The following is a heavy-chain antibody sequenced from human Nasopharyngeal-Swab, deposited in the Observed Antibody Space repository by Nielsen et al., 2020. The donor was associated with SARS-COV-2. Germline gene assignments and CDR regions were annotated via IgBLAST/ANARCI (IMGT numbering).Heavy chain of an antibody. V-gene: IGHV3-15*01. Sequence: GESLKISCAASGFTFSNAWMSWVRQAPGKGLAWVGRITSKTDGWTTDSAAPVKGRFTISRDDSKNTLYLQMNSLKIEDTAVYYCTTFGYGDYVSVGQGSQYYYMDVWGKGTTVTVS. CDR3: TTFGYGDYVSVGQGSQYYYMDV. D-gene: IGHD4-17*01. CDR2: ITSKTDGWTT. CDR1: GFTFSNAW. J-gene: IGHJ6*03.